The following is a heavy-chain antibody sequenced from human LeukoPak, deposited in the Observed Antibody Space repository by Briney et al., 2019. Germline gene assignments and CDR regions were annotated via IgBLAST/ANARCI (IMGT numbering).Heavy chain of an antibody. Sequence: GGSLRLSCAASGFTFSDYAMSWVRQAPGKGLEWVSANSGSGKSTYYADSVKGRFTISRDNSKNTLYLQMKSLRAEDTAVYYCAKRGMTTIKEGFDYWGQGTLVTVSS. J-gene: IGHJ4*02. V-gene: IGHV3-23*01. CDR2: NSGSGKST. CDR3: AKRGMTTIKEGFDY. CDR1: GFTFSDYA. D-gene: IGHD5-24*01.